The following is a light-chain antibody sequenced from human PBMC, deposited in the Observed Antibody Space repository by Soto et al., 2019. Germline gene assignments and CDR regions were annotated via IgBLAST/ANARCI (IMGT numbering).Light chain of an antibody. J-gene: IGKJ1*01. CDR3: QHYEAAIWT. Sequence: EIVLTQSPGTLSLSPGERVTLSCRASRSVRNNLNWYQQKPGQSPRLLFYGVSTRVTGIPDRFYASGTGTDFTLTITRLEAEDSAVYYCQHYEAAIWTFGQGTKVEIK. CDR1: RSVRNN. V-gene: IGKV3-20*01. CDR2: GVS.